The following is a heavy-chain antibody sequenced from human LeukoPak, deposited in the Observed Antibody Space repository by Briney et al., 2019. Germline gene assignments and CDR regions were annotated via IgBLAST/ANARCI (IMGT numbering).Heavy chain of an antibody. J-gene: IGHJ4*02. CDR1: GYTFTSYG. D-gene: IGHD6-6*01. CDR3: ARGTQPYSSSSLY. V-gene: IGHV1-2*02. CDR2: ISPNSGGT. Sequence: ASVKVSCKASGYTFTSYGISWVRQAPGQGLEWMGWISPNSGGTNYAQKFQGRVTMTRDTSISTAYMGLSRLRSDDTAVYYCARGTQPYSSSSLYWGQGTLVTVSS.